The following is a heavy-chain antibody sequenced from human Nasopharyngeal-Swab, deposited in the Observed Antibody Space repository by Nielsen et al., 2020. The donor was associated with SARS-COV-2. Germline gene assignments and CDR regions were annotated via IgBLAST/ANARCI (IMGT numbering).Heavy chain of an antibody. D-gene: IGHD3-9*01. CDR3: ARGDILTPYYYLDV. V-gene: IGHV4-59*01. J-gene: IGHJ6*03. Sequence: SETLSLTCTVSGGSISSYYWNWVRQRPGKGLEWIAYVYYSGSTKYNPSLTSRVTISVYRAKNQFSLTLTSVTAADTGVYYCARGDILTPYYYLDVWVRVTTVAVSS. CDR2: VYYSGST. CDR1: GGSISSYY.